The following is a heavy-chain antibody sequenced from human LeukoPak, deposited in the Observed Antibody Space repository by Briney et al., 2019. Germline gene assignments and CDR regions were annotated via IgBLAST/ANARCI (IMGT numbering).Heavy chain of an antibody. CDR1: GYTLTELS. J-gene: IGHJ4*02. D-gene: IGHD3-22*01. CDR3: ARCSPGDSSNFYAVLQY. CDR2: IIPVFGTT. Sequence: GASVKVSCKVSGYTLTELSMHWVRLTPGQGLEWLGGIIPVFGTTTYAQKFQAKVTMTADKSTNTAYLDISSLTSDDTAVYYCARCSPGDSSNFYAVLQYWGQGAQVAVST. V-gene: IGHV1-24*01.